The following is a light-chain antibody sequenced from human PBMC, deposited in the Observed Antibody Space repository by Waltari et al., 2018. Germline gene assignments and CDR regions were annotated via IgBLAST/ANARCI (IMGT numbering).Light chain of an antibody. J-gene: IGKJ3*01. CDR3: QQSYSTPFT. Sequence: DIQMTQSPSSLSASVGDRVTITCRASKSISSYLNWYQQKPGKAPKLLIYAASSLQSGVPSRFSGSGSGTDFTLTISSLQPEDFATYYCQQSYSTPFTFGPGTKVDIK. CDR2: AAS. V-gene: IGKV1-39*01. CDR1: KSISSY.